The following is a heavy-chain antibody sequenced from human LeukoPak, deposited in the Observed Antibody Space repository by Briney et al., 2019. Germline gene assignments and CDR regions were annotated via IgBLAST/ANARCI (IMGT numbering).Heavy chain of an antibody. CDR1: GGSISSYY. CDR2: IYYSGST. V-gene: IGHV4-59*12. CDR3: ARRRSGYSYGWDY. J-gene: IGHJ4*02. D-gene: IGHD5-18*01. Sequence: SETLSLTCTVSGGSISSYYWSWIRQPPGKGLEWIGYIYYSGSTNYNPSLKSRVTISVDTSKNQFSLKLSSVTAADTAVYYCARRRSGYSYGWDYWGQGTLVTVSS.